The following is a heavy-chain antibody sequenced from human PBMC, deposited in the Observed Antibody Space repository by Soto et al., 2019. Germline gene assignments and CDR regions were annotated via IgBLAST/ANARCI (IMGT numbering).Heavy chain of an antibody. CDR3: ARDCSGGSCYYMDV. J-gene: IGHJ6*03. CDR1: GFTFSSYS. CDR2: ISSSSSYI. V-gene: IGHV3-21*01. Sequence: EVQLVESGGGLVQPGGSLRLSCAASGFTFSSYSMNWVRQAPGKGLEWVSSISSSSSYIYYADSVKGRFTISRDNAKNSLYLQMNSLRAEDTAVYYCARDCSGGSCYYMDVWGKGTTVTVSS. D-gene: IGHD2-15*01.